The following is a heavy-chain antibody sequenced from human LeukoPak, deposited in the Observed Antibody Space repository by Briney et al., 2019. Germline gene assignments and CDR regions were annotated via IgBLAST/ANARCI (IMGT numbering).Heavy chain of an antibody. CDR1: GYTFTSYG. CDR3: ARVDIVVVPSSKFDL. CDR2: ISAYNGNT. Sequence: ASVKVSCKASGYTFTSYGISWVRQAPGQGLEWMGWISAYNGNTNYAQKLQGRVTMTTDTSTSTAYMELRSLRSDDTAVYYCARVDIVVVPSSKFDLWGRGTLVTVSS. V-gene: IGHV1-18*01. D-gene: IGHD2-2*03. J-gene: IGHJ2*01.